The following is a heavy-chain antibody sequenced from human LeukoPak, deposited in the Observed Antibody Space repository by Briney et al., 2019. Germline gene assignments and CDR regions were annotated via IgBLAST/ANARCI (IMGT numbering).Heavy chain of an antibody. Sequence: GGSLRLSCAASGFTFSNAWMSWVRQAPGKGLEWVGRIKSKTDGGTTDYAAPVKGRFTIPRDDSKNTLYLQMSSLKTEDTAVYYCTTDERMVRGVIIRVFDYWGQGTLVTVSS. CDR1: GFTFSNAW. J-gene: IGHJ4*02. D-gene: IGHD3-10*01. CDR3: TTDERMVRGVIIRVFDY. CDR2: IKSKTDGGTT. V-gene: IGHV3-15*01.